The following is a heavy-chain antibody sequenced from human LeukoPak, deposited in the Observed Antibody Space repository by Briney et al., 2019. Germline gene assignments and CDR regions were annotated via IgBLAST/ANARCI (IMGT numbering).Heavy chain of an antibody. CDR3: AGYSSTFYFYYGMDL. D-gene: IGHD2-2*01. V-gene: IGHV4-59*02. CDR2: IYYSGST. CDR1: GGSVSSYY. Sequence: SETLSLTCTVSGGSVSSYYWSWIRQPPGKGLEWVGYIYYSGSTNYSPSLKSRATISVDTSKNQFSLNLSFVTPADTAVYYCAGYSSTFYFYYGMDLWGQGTTVTVSS. J-gene: IGHJ6*02.